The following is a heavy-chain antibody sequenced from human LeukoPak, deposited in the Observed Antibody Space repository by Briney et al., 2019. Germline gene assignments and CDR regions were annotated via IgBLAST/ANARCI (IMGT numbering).Heavy chain of an antibody. CDR1: GFTFSNYR. D-gene: IGHD6-19*01. Sequence: GGSLRLSCAASGFTFSNYRMHWVRQAPGKGLVWVSHIDSDGSSTDYADSVKGRFTISRDNAKNTLFLQMNSLRAEDTAVYYCARAYKDRSLAGKKEFFQHWGQGTLVTVSS. V-gene: IGHV3-74*01. CDR3: ARAYKDRSLAGKKEFFQH. CDR2: IDSDGSST. J-gene: IGHJ1*01.